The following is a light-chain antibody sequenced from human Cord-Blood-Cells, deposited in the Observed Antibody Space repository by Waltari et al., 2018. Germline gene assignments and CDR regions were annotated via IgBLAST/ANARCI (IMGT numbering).Light chain of an antibody. CDR2: DAS. Sequence: DIQMTQSPSSLSASVGDRVTITCQASQDISNYLNWYQQKPGKAPKLLIYDASNLETGVPSRFSGSGYGTDFTFTISSLQPEDIATYYCQQYYNLPITFGQGTRLEIK. V-gene: IGKV1-33*01. CDR3: QQYYNLPIT. CDR1: QDISNY. J-gene: IGKJ5*01.